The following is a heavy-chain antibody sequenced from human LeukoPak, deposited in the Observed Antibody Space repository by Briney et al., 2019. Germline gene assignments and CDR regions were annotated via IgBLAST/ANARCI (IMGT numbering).Heavy chain of an antibody. CDR1: GGSISSYY. CDR3: ARSVVVTATLRYHYGMDV. Sequence: SETLSLTCTVSGGSISSYYWNWIRLPPGKGLEWIGYIYDSGTTDYNPSLKSRVTMSVDSSKNQFSLMLTSVTAPDTAVYYCARSVVVTATLRYHYGMDVWGQGTTVTVSS. J-gene: IGHJ6*02. CDR2: IYDSGTT. V-gene: IGHV4-59*01. D-gene: IGHD2-21*02.